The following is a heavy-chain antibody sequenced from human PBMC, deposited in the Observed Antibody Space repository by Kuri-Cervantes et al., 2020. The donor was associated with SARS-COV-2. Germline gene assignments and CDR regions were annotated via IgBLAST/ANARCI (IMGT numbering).Heavy chain of an antibody. D-gene: IGHD3-3*01. CDR3: ARQHNDYDFWSGYSWFDP. V-gene: IGHV4-34*01. J-gene: IGHJ5*02. CDR1: GGSFSGYY. Sequence: SETLSLTCAVYGGSFSGYYWSWIRQPPGKGLEWIGEINHSGSTNYNPSLKSRVTISVDTSKNQFSLKLSSVTAADTAVYYCARQHNDYDFWSGYSWFDPWGQGTLVTVSS. CDR2: INHSGST.